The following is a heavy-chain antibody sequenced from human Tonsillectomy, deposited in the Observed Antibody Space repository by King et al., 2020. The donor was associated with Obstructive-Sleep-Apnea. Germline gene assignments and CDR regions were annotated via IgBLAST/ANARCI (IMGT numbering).Heavy chain of an antibody. D-gene: IGHD3-10*01. V-gene: IGHV3-30*18. CDR3: AKWSPLWFGELFVY. J-gene: IGHJ4*02. Sequence: VQLVESGGGVVQPGRSLRLSCAASGFTFSSYGMHWVRQAPGKGLEWVAVISNDGTNKYYADSVKGRFTISRDNSKNTLYLQMNSLRPEDTAVYYCAKWSPLWFGELFVYWGQGTLVTVSS. CDR2: ISNDGTNK. CDR1: GFTFSSYG.